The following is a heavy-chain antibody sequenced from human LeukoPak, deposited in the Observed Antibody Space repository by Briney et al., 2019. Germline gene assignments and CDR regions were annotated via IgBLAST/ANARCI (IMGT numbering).Heavy chain of an antibody. CDR1: GFTFSSYG. CDR2: ISGSGGST. J-gene: IGHJ4*02. V-gene: IGHV3-23*01. CDR3: AKLPGANRIDY. D-gene: IGHD1-14*01. Sequence: PGGSLRLSCAASGFTFSSYGMHWVRQAPGRGLEWVSAISGSGGSTYYADSVKGRFTISRDNSKNTLYLQMNSLRAEDTAVYYCAKLPGANRIDYWGQGTLVTVSS.